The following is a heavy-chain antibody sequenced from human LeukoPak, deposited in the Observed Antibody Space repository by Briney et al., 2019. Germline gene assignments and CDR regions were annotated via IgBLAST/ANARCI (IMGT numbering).Heavy chain of an antibody. D-gene: IGHD6-13*01. CDR3: VRVGSSNWYA. Sequence: QPGGSLRLSCAASGFTFSRYWMHWVRQAPGKGLECVANINQHGNQRYYVDSVKGRFTISRDNSRNSLYLQMNNLRAEDTAVYYCVRVGSSNWYAWGQGTLVTVSS. CDR1: GFTFSRYW. J-gene: IGHJ5*02. V-gene: IGHV3-7*01. CDR2: INQHGNQR.